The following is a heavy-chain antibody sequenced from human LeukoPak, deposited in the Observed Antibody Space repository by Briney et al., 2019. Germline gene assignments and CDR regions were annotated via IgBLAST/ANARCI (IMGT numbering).Heavy chain of an antibody. CDR3: AKEMTTSSDGNRPLDL. J-gene: IGHJ3*01. V-gene: IGHV3-30*18. CDR1: GFRFSPDG. CDR2: IPYDASLV. D-gene: IGHD5-24*01. Sequence: GRSLRLSCAASGFRFSPDGMHWVRQAPGKGLEWLGVIPYDASLVRSRNSVKGRFTISRDNSKNILYLQMNSLRHEDTAVYYCAKEMTTSSDGNRPLDLWGRGTVVTVSS.